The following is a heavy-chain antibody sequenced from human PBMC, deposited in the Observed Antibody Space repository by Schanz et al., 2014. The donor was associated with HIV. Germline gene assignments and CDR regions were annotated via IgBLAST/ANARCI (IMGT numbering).Heavy chain of an antibody. V-gene: IGHV3-33*06. CDR2: IWYDGSNK. CDR1: GFTFSDYV. J-gene: IGHJ4*02. D-gene: IGHD3-10*01. CDR3: AKTSYGGEVDY. Sequence: VQLVESGGGPVKPGGSVRLTCAASGFTFSDYVLPWVRQAPGKGLEWVAVIWYDGSNKYYAESVKGRFTISRDNSKNTLFLQMNSLRAEDTAIYYCAKTSYGGEVDYWGQGTLVTVSS.